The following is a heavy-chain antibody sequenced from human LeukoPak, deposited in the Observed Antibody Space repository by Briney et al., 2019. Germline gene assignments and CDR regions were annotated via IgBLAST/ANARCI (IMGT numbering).Heavy chain of an antibody. D-gene: IGHD6-19*01. J-gene: IGHJ3*02. V-gene: IGHV3-23*01. CDR3: AKYYNSGWGNAFDI. CDR1: GFTFSSYG. Sequence: GGSLRLSCAASGFTFSSYGMSWVRQAPGKGLERVSGISGSGGSTYYADSVKGRFTISRDNSKSTLYLQMNSLRAEYTAVYYCAKYYNSGWGNAFDIWGQGTMVTVSS. CDR2: ISGSGGST.